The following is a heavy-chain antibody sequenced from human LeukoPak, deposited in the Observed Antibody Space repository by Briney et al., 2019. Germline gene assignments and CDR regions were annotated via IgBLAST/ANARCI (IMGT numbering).Heavy chain of an antibody. CDR2: ISSSSSTI. Sequence: GGSLRLSCAASGFTFSSYGMTWVRQAPGKGLEWVSYISSSSSTIYYADSVKGRFTISRDNAKNSLYLQLNSLRAEDTAVYYCARDAGAGFDYWGQGALVTVSS. CDR1: GFTFSSYG. D-gene: IGHD6-13*01. CDR3: ARDAGAGFDY. J-gene: IGHJ4*02. V-gene: IGHV3-48*01.